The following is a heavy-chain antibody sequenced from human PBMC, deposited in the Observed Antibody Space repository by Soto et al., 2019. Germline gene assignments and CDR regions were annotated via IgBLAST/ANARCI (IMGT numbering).Heavy chain of an antibody. Sequence: SETLSLTCTVSGGSISSYYLSWIRQPPGKGLEWIGYIYNSGSTNYNPSLKSRVTISVDTSKNQFSLKLTSVTAADTAVYFCARDAGTRGWFDPWGQGTPVTVYS. CDR2: IYNSGST. CDR3: ARDAGTRGWFDP. V-gene: IGHV4-59*01. CDR1: GGSISSYY. D-gene: IGHD3-10*01. J-gene: IGHJ5*02.